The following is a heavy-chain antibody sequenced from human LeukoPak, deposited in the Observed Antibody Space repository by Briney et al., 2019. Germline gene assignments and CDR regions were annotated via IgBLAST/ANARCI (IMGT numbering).Heavy chain of an antibody. D-gene: IGHD3-10*01. V-gene: IGHV6-1*01. CDR3: ARNYYGSGSYYSHFDY. J-gene: IGHJ4*02. CDR2: TYYRSKWDN. CDR1: GDSVSSNSAT. Sequence: SQTLSLTCAVSGDSVSSNSATWNWIRQSPSRGLEWLGRTYYRSKWDNDYAVSVKSRITINPDTSKNQFSLQLKSVTPEDTAVYYCARNYYGSGSYYSHFDYWGQGTLVTVSS.